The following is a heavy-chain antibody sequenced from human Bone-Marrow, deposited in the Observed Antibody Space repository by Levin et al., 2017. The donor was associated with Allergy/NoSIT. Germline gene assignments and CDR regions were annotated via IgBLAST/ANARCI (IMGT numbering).Heavy chain of an antibody. D-gene: IGHD3-10*01. CDR1: GFTFGDYA. CDR3: TRWDEWFGELNPHAFDI. J-gene: IGHJ3*02. Sequence: GGSLRLSCTASGFTFGDYAMSWFRQAPGKGLEWVGFIRSKAYGGTTEYAASVKGRFTISRDDSKSIAYLQMNSLKTEDTAVYYCTRWDEWFGELNPHAFDIWGQGTMVTVSS. CDR2: IRSKAYGGTT. V-gene: IGHV3-49*03.